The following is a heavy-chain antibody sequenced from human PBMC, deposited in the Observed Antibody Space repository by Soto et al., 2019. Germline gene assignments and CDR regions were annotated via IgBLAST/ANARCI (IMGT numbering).Heavy chain of an antibody. CDR1: GFTFSSYA. V-gene: IGHV3-23*01. CDR3: AKDDDYISYVDY. J-gene: IGHJ4*02. Sequence: GGSLRLSCAASGFTFSSYAMGWVRQAPEKGLEWVSGIGGSGGSTYYADSVKGRFTISRDNSKNTLYLQMNNLGAEDTSEYDCAKDDDYISYVDYWGQGTLVTVSS. D-gene: IGHD3-16*01. CDR2: IGGSGGST.